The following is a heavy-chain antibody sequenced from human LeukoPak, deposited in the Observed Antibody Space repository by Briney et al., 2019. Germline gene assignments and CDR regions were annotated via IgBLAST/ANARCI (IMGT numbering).Heavy chain of an antibody. V-gene: IGHV1-46*01. CDR1: GYTFTSNY. Sequence: EASVKVSCKASGYTFTSNYIHWVRQAPGQGLEWMGMIYPRDGSTSYAQKFQGRVTVTRDASTSTVHMELSGLRSEDTAVYYCARDYEGYGMDVWGQGTTVTVSS. J-gene: IGHJ6*02. CDR2: IYPRDGST. CDR3: ARDYEGYGMDV. D-gene: IGHD3-16*01.